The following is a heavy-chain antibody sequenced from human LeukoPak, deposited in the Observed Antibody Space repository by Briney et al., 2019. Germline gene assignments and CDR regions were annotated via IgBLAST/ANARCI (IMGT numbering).Heavy chain of an antibody. V-gene: IGHV3-74*01. D-gene: IGHD4-17*01. CDR1: EFTFNNYW. CDR2: IKNDGKIT. J-gene: IGHJ4*02. Sequence: GGSLRLSCAASEFTFNNYWMHWVRQAPGKGLVWVSRIKNDGKITTYADSVKGRFTTSRDNAKNTFYLQMNSLRAEDTAVYYCARDFTTVTTTSFDYWGQGTLVTVSS. CDR3: ARDFTTVTTTSFDY.